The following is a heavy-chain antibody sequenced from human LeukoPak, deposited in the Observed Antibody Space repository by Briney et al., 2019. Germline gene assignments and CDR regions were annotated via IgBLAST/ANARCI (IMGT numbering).Heavy chain of an antibody. V-gene: IGHV7-4-1*02. CDR2: IHPSTGNP. CDR3: ARAFSGRTVVISWFDP. D-gene: IGHD3-22*01. CDR1: GYTFTNYA. J-gene: IGHJ5*02. Sequence: ASVKVSCKASGYTFTNYAMNWVRQAPGQGLEWMGWIHPSTGNPTYAQGFTGRFVFSLGTSVSTTYLQISSLKAEDTAVYYCARAFSGRTVVISWFDPWGQGTLVTVSP.